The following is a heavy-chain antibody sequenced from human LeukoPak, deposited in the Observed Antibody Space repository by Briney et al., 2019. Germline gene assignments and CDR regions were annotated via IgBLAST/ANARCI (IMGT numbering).Heavy chain of an antibody. CDR3: ARKYGGGFDY. J-gene: IGHJ4*02. CDR1: GFTFSTYS. V-gene: IGHV3-21*01. Sequence: GGSLRLSCAASGFTFSTYSMNWVRQAPGKGLEWVSSISSSRTYIYYADSVKGRFTISRDNAKNSLYLQMNSLRAEDTAVYYCARKYGGGFDYWGQGTLVTVSS. CDR2: ISSSRTYI. D-gene: IGHD4-23*01.